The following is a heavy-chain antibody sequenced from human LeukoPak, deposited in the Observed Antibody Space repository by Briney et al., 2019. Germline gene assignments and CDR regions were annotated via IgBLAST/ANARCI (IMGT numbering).Heavy chain of an antibody. CDR1: GGSISSYY. D-gene: IGHD6-19*01. CDR2: IYYSGST. Sequence: PSETLSLTCTVSGGSISSYYWSWIRQPPGKGLEWIGYIYYSGSTNYNPSLKSRVTISVDTSKNQFSLKLSSVTAADTAVYYCARTSIAVAGTHYYYYYGMDVWGQGNTVTVSS. V-gene: IGHV4-59*08. CDR3: ARTSIAVAGTHYYYYYGMDV. J-gene: IGHJ6*02.